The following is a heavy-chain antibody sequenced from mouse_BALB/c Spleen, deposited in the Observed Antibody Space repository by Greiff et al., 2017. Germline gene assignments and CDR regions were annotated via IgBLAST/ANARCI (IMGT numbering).Heavy chain of an antibody. CDR1: GYAFSSYW. J-gene: IGHJ2*01. CDR2: IYPGDGDT. CDR3: ARSGDYYGSSCGY. D-gene: IGHD1-1*01. V-gene: IGHV1-80*01. Sequence: VQVVESGAELVRPGSSVKISCKASGYAFSSYWMNWVKQRPGQGLEWIGQIYPGDGDTNYNGKFKGKATLTADKSSSTAYMQLSSLTSEDSAVYFCARSGDYYGSSCGYWGQGTTLTVSS.